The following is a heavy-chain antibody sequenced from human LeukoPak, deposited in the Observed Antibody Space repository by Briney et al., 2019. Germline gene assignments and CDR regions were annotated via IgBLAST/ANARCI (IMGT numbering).Heavy chain of an antibody. V-gene: IGHV4-39*07. CDR1: GFTFSSYA. J-gene: IGHJ4*02. D-gene: IGHD6-25*01. CDR3: ARDSGSSGPCNY. CDR2: IYYSGST. Sequence: PGGSLRLSCAASGFTFSSYAMSWVRQPPGKGREWIGSIYYSGSTYYNPSLMSRVTISVDTSKNQLSLKLNSVTAADTAVYYCARDSGSSGPCNYWGQGTLVTVSS.